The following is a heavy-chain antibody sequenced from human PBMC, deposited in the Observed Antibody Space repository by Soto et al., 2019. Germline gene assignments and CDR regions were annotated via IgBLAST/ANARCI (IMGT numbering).Heavy chain of an antibody. J-gene: IGHJ6*02. V-gene: IGHV3-30*18. CDR1: GFTFSSYG. CDR3: AKDRRSSSSYYYGMDV. CDR2: ISYDGSNK. Sequence: GGSLRLSCAASGFTFSSYGMHWVRQAPGKGLEWVAVISYDGSNKYYADSVKGRFTISRDNSKNTLYLQMNSLRAEDTAVYYCAKDRRSSSSYYYGMDVWGQGTTVTVSS. D-gene: IGHD6-6*01.